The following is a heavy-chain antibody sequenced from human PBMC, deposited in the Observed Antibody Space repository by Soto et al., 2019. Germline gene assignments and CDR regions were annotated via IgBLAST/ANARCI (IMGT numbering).Heavy chain of an antibody. CDR2: IYNSGST. V-gene: IGHV4-4*07. Sequence: QVQLQESGPGLVKPSETLSLTCTVSGASISSYYWSWIRQPAGKGLEWIGRIYNSGSTNYNPSLKSRVSMSSDTSKNQVSLNLNFGTAADTAEYFCAAQKWLQLRVRFDYWGQGILVTVSS. D-gene: IGHD1-1*01. CDR1: GASISSYY. J-gene: IGHJ4*02. CDR3: AAQKWLQLRVRFDY.